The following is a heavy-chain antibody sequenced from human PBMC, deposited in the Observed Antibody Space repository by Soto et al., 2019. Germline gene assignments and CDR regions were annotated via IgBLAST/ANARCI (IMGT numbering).Heavy chain of an antibody. D-gene: IGHD4-17*01. CDR3: ARDSGDAGAFAY. V-gene: IGHV4-31*03. CDR1: GGSISSGGYY. CDR2: IYYSGST. J-gene: IGHJ4*02. Sequence: SETLSLTCTVSGGSISSGGYYWSWIRQHPGKGLEWIGYIYYSGSTYYNPSLKSRVTISVDTSKNQFSLKLSPVTAADTAVYYCARDSGDAGAFAYWGQGTLVTVSS.